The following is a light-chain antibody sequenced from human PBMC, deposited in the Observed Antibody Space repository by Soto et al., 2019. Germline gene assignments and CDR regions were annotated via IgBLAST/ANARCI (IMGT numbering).Light chain of an antibody. V-gene: IGLV1-47*02. CDR1: SSNIGNNY. Sequence: QSVLTQPPSASGTPGQRVTISCSGSSSNIGNNYVFWYQQFPGTAPKVIIYSDKQRPSGVPDRFSGSKSGNMASLTVSGLQAEDEAEYYCSSYAGGNTFVFGSGTKLTVL. J-gene: IGLJ1*01. CDR3: SSYAGGNTFV. CDR2: SDK.